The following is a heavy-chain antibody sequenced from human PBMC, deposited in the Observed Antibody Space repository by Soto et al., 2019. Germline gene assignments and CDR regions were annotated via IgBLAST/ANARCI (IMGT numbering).Heavy chain of an antibody. D-gene: IGHD5-18*01. J-gene: IGHJ6*02. V-gene: IGHV3-30-3*01. CDR3: AKDGGGYIYVYFILDHHQYVLDV. Sequence: GGSLRLSCAASGFTFSTYAMHWVRQAPGKGLEWVAVISYDGTNKYYADSVRGRFTISRDNSKNTLFLQMNSLRAEDTAVDSCAKDGGGYIYVYFILDHHQYVLDVGGQGTTVPVSS. CDR2: ISYDGTNK. CDR1: GFTFSTYA.